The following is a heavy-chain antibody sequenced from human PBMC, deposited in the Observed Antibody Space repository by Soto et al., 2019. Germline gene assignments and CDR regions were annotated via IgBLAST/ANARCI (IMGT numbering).Heavy chain of an antibody. D-gene: IGHD2-21*02. CDR1: GFTFSSYS. CDR2: ISSSSSYI. V-gene: IGHV3-21*01. Sequence: GGSLRLSCAASGFTFSSYSMNWVRQAPGKGLEWVSSISSSSSYIYYADSVKGRFTISRDNAKNSLYLQMNSLRAEDTAGYYCASIPCGGDCYSVDYWGQGTLVTVSS. CDR3: ASIPCGGDCYSVDY. J-gene: IGHJ4*02.